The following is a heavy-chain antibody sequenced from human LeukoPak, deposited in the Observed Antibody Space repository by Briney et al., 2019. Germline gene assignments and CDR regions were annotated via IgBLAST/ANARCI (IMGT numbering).Heavy chain of an antibody. CDR2: INHSGST. CDR3: ARVPGRFGANNGFDP. Sequence: LETLSLTCAVYGGSFSGYYWSWIRQPPGKGLEWIGEINHSGSTNYNPSLKSRVTISVDTSKNQFSLKLSSVTAADTAVYYCARVPGRFGANNGFDPWGQGTLVTVSS. J-gene: IGHJ5*02. V-gene: IGHV4-34*01. D-gene: IGHD3-3*01. CDR1: GGSFSGYY.